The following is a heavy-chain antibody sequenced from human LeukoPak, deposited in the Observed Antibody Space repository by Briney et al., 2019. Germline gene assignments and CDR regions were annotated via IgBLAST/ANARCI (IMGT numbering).Heavy chain of an antibody. Sequence: VASVNVSCKASGYTFTSYYMHWVRQAPGQGLEWMGIINPSGGSTSYAQKFQGRVTMTRDTSTSTVYMELSSLRSEDTAVYYCARDLRRGWSGSYSVYYYYGMDVWGQGTTVTVSS. J-gene: IGHJ6*02. CDR2: INPSGGST. D-gene: IGHD1-26*01. V-gene: IGHV1-46*01. CDR3: ARDLRRGWSGSYSVYYYYGMDV. CDR1: GYTFTSYY.